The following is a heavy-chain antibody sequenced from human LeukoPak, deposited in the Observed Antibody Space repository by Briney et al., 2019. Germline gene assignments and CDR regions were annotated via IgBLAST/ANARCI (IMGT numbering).Heavy chain of an antibody. D-gene: IGHD2-2*01. CDR1: GFTFSSYA. CDR3: ARVKIKGKVPAAEFDP. CDR2: ISGSGGST. Sequence: GGSLRLSCAASGFTFSSYAMSWVRLAPGKGLEWVSAISGSGGSTFYADSVKGRFTISRDNSKNTLYLQMNSLRAEDTAVYYCARVKIKGKVPAAEFDPWGQGTLVTVSS. J-gene: IGHJ5*02. V-gene: IGHV3-23*01.